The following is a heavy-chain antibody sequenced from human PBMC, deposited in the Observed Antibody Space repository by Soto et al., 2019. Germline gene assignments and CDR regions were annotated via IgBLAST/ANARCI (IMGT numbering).Heavy chain of an antibody. CDR2: INAGNGNT. D-gene: IGHD6-13*01. CDR3: ARDPAADHYYYGMDV. CDR1: GYTFTSYA. J-gene: IGHJ6*02. V-gene: IGHV1-3*01. Sequence: ASVKVPCKASGYTFTSYAMHWVRQAPGQRLEWMGWINAGNGNTKYSQKFQGRVTITRDTSASTAYMELSSLRSEDTAVYYCARDPAADHYYYGMDVWGQGTTVTVSS.